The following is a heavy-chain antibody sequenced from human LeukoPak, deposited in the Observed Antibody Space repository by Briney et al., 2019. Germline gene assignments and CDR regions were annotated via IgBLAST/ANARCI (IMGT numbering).Heavy chain of an antibody. J-gene: IGHJ4*02. V-gene: IGHV6-1*01. CDR1: GDSVSSNSAA. Sequence: SQTLSLTCAISGDSVSSNSAAWNWIRQSPSRGLEWLGRTYYRSKWYNDYALSVKSRITVNPDTFKNQFSLQLNSVTPEDTAVYYCARGSNLYSSSWYFDYWGQGTLVTVSS. CDR2: TYYRSKWYN. CDR3: ARGSNLYSSSWYFDY. D-gene: IGHD6-13*01.